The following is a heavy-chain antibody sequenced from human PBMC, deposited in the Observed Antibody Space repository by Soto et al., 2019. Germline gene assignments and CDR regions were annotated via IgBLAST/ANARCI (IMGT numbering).Heavy chain of an antibody. V-gene: IGHV1-46*01. J-gene: IGHJ6*02. CDR1: GYTFTSYY. CDR2: INPSGGST. CDR3: ARAQYCISTSCYAGYYYYGMDV. D-gene: IGHD2-2*01. Sequence: ASVKVSCKASGYTFTSYYMHWVRQAPEQGLEWMGIINPSGGSTSYAQKFQGRVTMTRDTSTSTVYMELSSLRSEDTAVYYCARAQYCISTSCYAGYYYYGMDVWGQGTTVTVSS.